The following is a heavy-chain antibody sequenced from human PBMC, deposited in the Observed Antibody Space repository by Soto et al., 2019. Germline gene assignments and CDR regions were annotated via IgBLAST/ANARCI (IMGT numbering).Heavy chain of an antibody. CDR1: GFTFSTYA. CDR2: VSASGLNT. D-gene: IGHD2-15*01. Sequence: GGSLRLSCAASGFTFSTYAMAWVRQAPGKGLEWVSGVSASGLNTDYADPVKGRFYISRDNSKNTVSLHMNSLRAEDTAIYYCAKDLLDRYCSGGSCYNYWGQGALVTVSS. V-gene: IGHV3-23*01. CDR3: AKDLLDRYCSGGSCYNY. J-gene: IGHJ4*02.